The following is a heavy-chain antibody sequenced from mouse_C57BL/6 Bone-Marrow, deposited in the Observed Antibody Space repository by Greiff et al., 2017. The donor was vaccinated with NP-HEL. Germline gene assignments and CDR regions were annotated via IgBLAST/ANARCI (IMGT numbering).Heavy chain of an antibody. Sequence: VQLQQSGAELVRPGASVKLSCTASGFNIKDDYMHWVKQRPEQGLEWIGWIDPENGDTEYASKFQGKATITADTSSNTAYLQLSSLTSEDTAVYYCTVWFHYAMDYWGQGTSVTVSS. J-gene: IGHJ4*01. V-gene: IGHV14-4*01. CDR1: GFNIKDDY. CDR2: IDPENGDT. D-gene: IGHD2-2*01. CDR3: TVWFHYAMDY.